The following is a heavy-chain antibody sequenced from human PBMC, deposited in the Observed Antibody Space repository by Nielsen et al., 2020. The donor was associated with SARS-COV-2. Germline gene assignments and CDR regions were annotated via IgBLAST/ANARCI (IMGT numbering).Heavy chain of an antibody. Sequence: GESLKISCAASGFTFSSYWMHWVRQAPGKGLVWVSRINSDGSSTSYADSVKGRFTISRDNAKNTLYLQMNSLRAEDTAVYYCARGGMYCSGGSCYFDYWGQGTLVTVSS. V-gene: IGHV3-74*01. J-gene: IGHJ4*02. CDR3: ARGGMYCSGGSCYFDY. D-gene: IGHD2-15*01. CDR2: INSDGSST. CDR1: GFTFSSYW.